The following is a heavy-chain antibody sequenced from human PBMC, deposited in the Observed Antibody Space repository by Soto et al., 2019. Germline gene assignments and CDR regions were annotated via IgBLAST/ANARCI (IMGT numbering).Heavy chain of an antibody. J-gene: IGHJ5*02. V-gene: IGHV6-1*01. CDR2: TYFRSKRYF. CDR1: GDSVSSDSAA. Sequence: SQTLSLTCVISGDSVSSDSAAWNWIRQSPSGGLEWLGRTYFRSKRYFDYAVSMRGRITINPDTSKNQLSLQLNSVTPEDTAVYYCARGRVRRGARPENWLDPLGQGTLVTVSS. D-gene: IGHD6-6*01. CDR3: ARGRVRRGARPENWLDP.